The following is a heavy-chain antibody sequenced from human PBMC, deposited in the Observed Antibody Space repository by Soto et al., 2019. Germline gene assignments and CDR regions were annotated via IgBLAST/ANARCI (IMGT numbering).Heavy chain of an antibody. D-gene: IGHD6-19*01. CDR3: AKGGSSGWFYFDF. J-gene: IGHJ4*02. V-gene: IGHV3-23*01. Sequence: PAGSLTLSCAASGFTFGTYAMNWVRQSPGKGLEWVSSTPGSGGSAYYADSVRGRFTISRDNTKNTVYLQLDSLRPEDSAIYYCAKGGSSGWFYFDFWGQGTQVTVSS. CDR1: GFTFGTYA. CDR2: TPGSGGSA.